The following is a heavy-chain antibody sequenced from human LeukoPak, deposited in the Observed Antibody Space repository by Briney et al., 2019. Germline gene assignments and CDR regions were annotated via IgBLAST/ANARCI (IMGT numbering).Heavy chain of an antibody. J-gene: IGHJ6*02. CDR1: GGSFSGYC. Sequence: SETLSLTCAVYGGSFSGYCWSWIRQPPGKGLEWIGEINHSGSTNYNPSLKSRVTISVDTSKNQFSLKLSSVTAADTAVYYCARGDDYGDYALRYYYYYGMDVWGQGTTVTVSS. CDR3: ARGDDYGDYALRYYYYYGMDV. V-gene: IGHV4-34*01. D-gene: IGHD4-17*01. CDR2: INHSGST.